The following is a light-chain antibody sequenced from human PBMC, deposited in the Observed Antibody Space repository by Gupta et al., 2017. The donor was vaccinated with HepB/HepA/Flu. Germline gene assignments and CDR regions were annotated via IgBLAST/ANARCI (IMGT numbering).Light chain of an antibody. CDR2: GAS. CDR1: QSVSNSR. Sequence: EIVLTQSTGTLSSSPGERATLACRASQSVSNSRLAWYQHKPGQAPRLLIFGASTRATGIPDRFSGSGSGTDFTLTISRLEPEDFALYYCQQYDNSLYSFGQGTKLEIK. V-gene: IGKV3-20*01. CDR3: QQYDNSLYS. J-gene: IGKJ2*03.